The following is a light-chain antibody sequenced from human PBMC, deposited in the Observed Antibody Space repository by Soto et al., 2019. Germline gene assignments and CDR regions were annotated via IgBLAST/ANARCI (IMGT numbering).Light chain of an antibody. CDR1: QSVSNN. Sequence: EIVMTQSPATLSVSPGERVTLSCRASQSVSNNLAWYQQKPGQAPRLLIYGATATATGIPARFSGSGSGTEFTLTISSLQSEEFAVYYCQQHNDWPLTFGGGTKVEIK. CDR3: QQHNDWPLT. CDR2: GAT. V-gene: IGKV3-15*01. J-gene: IGKJ4*01.